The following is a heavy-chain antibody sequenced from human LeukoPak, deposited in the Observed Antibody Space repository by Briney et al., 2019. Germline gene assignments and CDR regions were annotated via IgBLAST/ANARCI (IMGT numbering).Heavy chain of an antibody. CDR3: ARDRLVVVPAAGDY. V-gene: IGHV1-18*01. CDR2: ISAYNGNT. D-gene: IGHD2-2*01. Sequence: ASVKVSFKSSGYTFTSYGISWVRQAPGQGLEWMGWISAYNGNTNYAQRLQGRVTMTTDTSTSTAYMELRSLRSDDTAVYYCARDRLVVVPAAGDYWGKGTLVTVSS. J-gene: IGHJ4*02. CDR1: GYTFTSYG.